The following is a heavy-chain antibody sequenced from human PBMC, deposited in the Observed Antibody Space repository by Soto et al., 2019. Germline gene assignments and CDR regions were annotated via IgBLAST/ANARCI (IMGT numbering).Heavy chain of an antibody. Sequence: QVQLVQSGDEVKKPVASVKVSCKASGYTFPTYGIIWGRQAPGQGLEWMGWISAYNGNTNYAQMLQGRGPMTPVTSSRRAYMELRSLRSADTAVYYCARVLVATIQRLGFDPWGQGTLVTVSS. CDR3: ARVLVATIQRLGFDP. V-gene: IGHV1-18*01. D-gene: IGHD5-12*01. J-gene: IGHJ5*02. CDR1: GYTFPTYG. CDR2: ISAYNGNT.